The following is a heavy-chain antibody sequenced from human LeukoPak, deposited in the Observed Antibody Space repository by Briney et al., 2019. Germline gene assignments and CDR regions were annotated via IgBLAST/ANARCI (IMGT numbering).Heavy chain of an antibody. V-gene: IGHV4-59*12. CDR3: ARGTTKGYYYDSSGYYAK. J-gene: IGHJ4*02. CDR1: GGSINSYY. CDR2: IYYSGRT. D-gene: IGHD3-22*01. Sequence: SETLSLTCNVSGGSINSYYWGWFRQPPGKRLECIGYIYYSGRTTYNPSLKSRVTTSVDTSTNRISLKLTSVTAADTAVYFCARGTTKGYYYDSSGYYAKWGQGTLVTVSS.